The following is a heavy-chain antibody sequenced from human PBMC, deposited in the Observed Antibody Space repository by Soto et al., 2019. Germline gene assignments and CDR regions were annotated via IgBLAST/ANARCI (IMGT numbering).Heavy chain of an antibody. CDR2: IGTAGDT. D-gene: IGHD3-10*01. J-gene: IGHJ6*02. Sequence: EVQLVESGGGLVQPGGSLRLSCAASGFTFSSYDMHWVRQATGKGLEWVSAIGTAGDTYYPGSVKGRFTISRENAKNSLYLQMNSLRAGDTVVYYCERNKTKGSGSYYQDYYGMDVWGQGTTVTVS. CDR3: ERNKTKGSGSYYQDYYGMDV. V-gene: IGHV3-13*04. CDR1: GFTFSSYD.